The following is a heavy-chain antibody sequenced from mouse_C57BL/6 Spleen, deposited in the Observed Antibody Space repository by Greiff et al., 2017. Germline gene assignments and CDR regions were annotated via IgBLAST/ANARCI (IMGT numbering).Heavy chain of an antibody. Sequence: EVQLQQSGPELVKPGASVKISCKASGYTFTDYYMNWVKQSHGKSLEWIGDINPNNGGTSYNQKFKGKATLTVDKSSSTAYMEIRSLTSEDSAVYYCARDRYYGSSSWYFDVWGTGTTVTVSS. CDR3: ARDRYYGSSSWYFDV. D-gene: IGHD1-1*01. CDR1: GYTFTDYY. CDR2: INPNNGGT. J-gene: IGHJ1*03. V-gene: IGHV1-26*01.